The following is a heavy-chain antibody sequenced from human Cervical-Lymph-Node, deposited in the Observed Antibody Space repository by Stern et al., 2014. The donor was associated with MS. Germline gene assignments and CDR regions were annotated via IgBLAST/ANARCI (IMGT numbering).Heavy chain of an antibody. CDR1: GGSISSSGYY. D-gene: IGHD1-26*01. Sequence: VQLVESGPGLVKPSQTLSLTCTVSGGSISSSGYYWSWIRQPADKGLEWIGRIHDSGSTYYNPSLKSRVTISTDTAQNQFSLKLPSVTAADTAVYYCATTRWDLFTWNWFDPWGQGTLVTVSS. CDR2: IHDSGST. J-gene: IGHJ5*02. V-gene: IGHV4-61*02. CDR3: ATTRWDLFTWNWFDP.